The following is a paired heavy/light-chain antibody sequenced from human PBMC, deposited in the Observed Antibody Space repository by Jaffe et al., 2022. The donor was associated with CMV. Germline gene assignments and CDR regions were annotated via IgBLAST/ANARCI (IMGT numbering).Heavy chain of an antibody. V-gene: IGHV4-31*03. J-gene: IGHJ4*02. CDR3: AREYCSGGSCSSRPYFDY. CDR2: IYYSGST. Sequence: QVQLQESGPGLVKPSQTLSLTCTVSGGSISSGGYYWSWIRQHPGKGLEWIGYIYYSGSTYYNPSLKSRVTISVDTSKNQFSLKLSSVTAADTAVYYCAREYCSGGSCSSRPYFDYWGQGTLVTVSS. CDR1: GGSISSGGYY. D-gene: IGHD2-15*01.
Light chain of an antibody. Sequence: SSELTQDPAVSVALGQTVRITCQGDSLRSYYASWYQQKPGQAPVLVIYGKNNRPSGIPDRFSGSSSGNTASLTITGAQAEDEADYYCNSRDSSGNHLRVFGGGTKLTVL. CDR1: SLRSYY. CDR3: NSRDSSGNHLRV. J-gene: IGLJ2*01. V-gene: IGLV3-19*01. CDR2: GKN.